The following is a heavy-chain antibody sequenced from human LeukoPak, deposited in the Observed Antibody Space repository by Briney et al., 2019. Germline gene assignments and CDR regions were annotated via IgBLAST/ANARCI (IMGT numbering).Heavy chain of an antibody. CDR3: ASGREGYNPGDY. J-gene: IGHJ4*02. V-gene: IGHV1-18*01. CDR2: ISGKNGNT. Sequence: ASVKVSCKASGYSFPIYGVSWVRQAPGQGLEWMAWISGKNGNTNYEQKYQGRVTLTKDTSTSTVYMELRSLRSDDTAVYYCASGREGYNPGDYWGQGTLATVSS. D-gene: IGHD5-24*01. CDR1: GYSFPIYG.